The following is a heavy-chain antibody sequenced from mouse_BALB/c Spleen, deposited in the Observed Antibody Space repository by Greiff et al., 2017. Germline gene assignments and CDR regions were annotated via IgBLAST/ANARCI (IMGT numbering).Heavy chain of an antibody. CDR3: ARRVYDGYYDY. V-gene: IGHV1-14*01. D-gene: IGHD2-3*01. J-gene: IGHJ2*01. CDR1: GYTFTSYV. CDR2: INPYNDGT. Sequence: EVQLQESGPELVKPGASVKMSCKASGYTFTSYVMHWVKQKPGQGLEWIGYINPYNDGTKYNEKFKGKATLTSDKSSSTAYMELSSLTSEDSAVYYYARRVYDGYYDYWGQGTTLTVSS.